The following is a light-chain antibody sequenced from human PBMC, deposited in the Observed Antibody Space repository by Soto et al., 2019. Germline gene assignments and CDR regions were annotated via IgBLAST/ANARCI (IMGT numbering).Light chain of an antibody. J-gene: IGKJ4*02. CDR2: AAS. Sequence: DTQMTQSPSSLSASVGDRVTITCRASQSISNYVNWYQQRPGKAPKLLIYAASNLHSGVPSRFSGSGSGRDFTLTISSLHPEDFATSYCQQSYHTLPLTFGGGTKVDIK. CDR3: QQSYHTLPLT. CDR1: QSISNY. V-gene: IGKV1-39*01.